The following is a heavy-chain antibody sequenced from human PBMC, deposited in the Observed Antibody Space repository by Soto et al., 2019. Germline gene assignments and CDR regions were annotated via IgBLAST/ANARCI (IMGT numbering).Heavy chain of an antibody. Sequence: QVQLVQAGAEEKKPGSSVKVSCKASGGTFSSYAISWVRQAPGQGLEWIGGIIPIFGTANYAHKFQGRVTITADESTRTAYMELSSLRSEDTAVYYCARGRGSGSPEDYWGQGTLVTVSS. CDR3: ARGRGSGSPEDY. CDR1: GGTFSSYA. CDR2: IIPIFGTA. V-gene: IGHV1-69*12. J-gene: IGHJ4*02. D-gene: IGHD1-26*01.